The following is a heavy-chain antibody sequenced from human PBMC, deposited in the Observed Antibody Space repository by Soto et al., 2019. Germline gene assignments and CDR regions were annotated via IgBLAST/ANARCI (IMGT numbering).Heavy chain of an antibody. J-gene: IGHJ6*02. CDR3: ARGHYYGSGSYSVHYYGMDV. V-gene: IGHV3-30-3*01. CDR1: GFTFSSYA. D-gene: IGHD3-10*01. Sequence: PGGSLRLSCAASGFTFSSYAMHWVRQAPGKGLEWVAVISYDGSNKYYADSVKGRFTISRDNSKNTLYLQMNSLRAEDTAVYYCARGHYYGSGSYSVHYYGMDVWGQGTTVTVSS. CDR2: ISYDGSNK.